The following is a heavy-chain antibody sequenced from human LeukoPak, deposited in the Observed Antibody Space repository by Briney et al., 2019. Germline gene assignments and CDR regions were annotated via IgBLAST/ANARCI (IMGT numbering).Heavy chain of an antibody. V-gene: IGHV3-23*01. J-gene: IGHJ4*02. CDR3: ARAIRYSSSWYEFDY. CDR2: ISGSGGST. D-gene: IGHD6-13*01. Sequence: GGSLRLSCAASGFTFSSYAMSWVRQAPGKGLEWVSAISGSGGSTYYADSVKGRFTISRDNSKNTLYLQMNSLRAEDTAVYYCARAIRYSSSWYEFDYWGQGTLVTVSS. CDR1: GFTFSSYA.